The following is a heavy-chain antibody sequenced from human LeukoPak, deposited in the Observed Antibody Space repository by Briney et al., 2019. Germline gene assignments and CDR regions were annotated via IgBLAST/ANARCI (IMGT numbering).Heavy chain of an antibody. CDR2: IRSKANSYAT. CDR1: GFTFSGSA. Sequence: GGSLRLSCAASGFTFSGSAMHWVGQASGKGLEWVGRIRSKANSYATAYAASVKGRFTISRDNSKNTLYLQMNSLRAEDTAVYYCAKDETLDYFDYWGQGTLVTVSS. J-gene: IGHJ4*02. CDR3: AKDETLDYFDY. V-gene: IGHV3-73*01.